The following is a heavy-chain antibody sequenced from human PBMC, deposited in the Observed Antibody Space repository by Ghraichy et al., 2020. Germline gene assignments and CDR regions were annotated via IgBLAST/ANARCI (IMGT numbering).Heavy chain of an antibody. CDR2: IRSKANSYAT. V-gene: IGHV3-73*01. Sequence: GGSLRLSCAASGFTFSGSAMHWVRQASGKGLEWVGRIRSKANSYATAYAASVKGRFTISRDDSKNTAYLQMNSLKTEDTAVYYCTLEYYYDSSGYMVRPAFDIWGQGTMVTVSS. D-gene: IGHD3-22*01. J-gene: IGHJ3*02. CDR3: TLEYYYDSSGYMVRPAFDI. CDR1: GFTFSGSA.